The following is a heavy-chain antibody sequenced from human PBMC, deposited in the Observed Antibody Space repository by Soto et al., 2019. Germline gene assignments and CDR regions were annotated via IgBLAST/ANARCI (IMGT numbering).Heavy chain of an antibody. J-gene: IGHJ6*03. CDR2: IYYSGST. D-gene: IGHD3-10*01. Sequence: TLSLTCTVSGGSISSGGYYLTWIRQHPGKGLEWIGYIYYSGSTYYNPSLKSRVTISVDTSKNQFSLKLSSVTAADTAVYYCARTLRDPLYYYYMDVWGKGTTVTVSS. CDR3: ARTLRDPLYYYYMDV. V-gene: IGHV4-31*03. CDR1: GGSISSGGYY.